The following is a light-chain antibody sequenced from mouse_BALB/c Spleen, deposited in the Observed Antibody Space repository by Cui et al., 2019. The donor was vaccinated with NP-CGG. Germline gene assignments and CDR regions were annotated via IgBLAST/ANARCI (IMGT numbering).Light chain of an antibody. CDR3: ALWYTNHWV. Sequence: QAVVTQESALTTSPGETVTFTGRSNTGAVTTRNYANWVQEKPDHLFTGLIGGTNNRAPGVPARFSGSLIGDKAALTITGAQTEDEAIYFCALWYTNHWVFGGGTKLTVL. J-gene: IGLJ1*01. CDR2: GTN. CDR1: TGAVTTRNY. V-gene: IGLV1*01.